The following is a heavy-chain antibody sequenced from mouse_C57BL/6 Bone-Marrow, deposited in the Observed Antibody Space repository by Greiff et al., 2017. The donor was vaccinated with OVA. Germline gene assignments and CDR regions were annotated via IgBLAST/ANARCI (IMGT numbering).Heavy chain of an antibody. J-gene: IGHJ4*01. CDR3: VRQDYGYDDAMDY. V-gene: IGHV10-1*01. Sequence: DVKLVESGGGLVQPKGSLKLSCAASGFSFNTYAMNWVRQAPGKGLEWVARIRSKSNNYATYYADSVKDRFTISRDDSESMLYLQINNLKTEDTAMYYCVRQDYGYDDAMDYWGQGTSVTVSS. CDR1: GFSFNTYA. D-gene: IGHD2-2*01. CDR2: IRSKSNNYAT.